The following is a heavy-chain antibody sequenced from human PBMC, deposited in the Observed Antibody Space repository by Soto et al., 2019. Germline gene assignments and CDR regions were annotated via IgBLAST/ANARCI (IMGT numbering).Heavy chain of an antibody. V-gene: IGHV3-30-3*01. CDR1: GFTFDTYG. CDR3: ARVTPGNNLYYFSGLDF. CDR2: ISYEGSNT. Sequence: GGSLRLSCVASGFTFDTYGIHWVRQAPGKGLQWVALISYEGSNTYYADSVRGRFTISRDNSKNALYLQMNTLRPEDTGVYYCARVTPGNNLYYFSGLDFWGQGTSVTVS. J-gene: IGHJ6*02. D-gene: IGHD1-1*01.